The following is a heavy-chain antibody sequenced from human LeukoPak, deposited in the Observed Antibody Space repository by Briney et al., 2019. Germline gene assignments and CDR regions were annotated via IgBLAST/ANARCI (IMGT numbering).Heavy chain of an antibody. CDR2: ISSSGGTT. D-gene: IGHD3-10*01. CDR1: GFSFSNYA. J-gene: IGHJ4*02. CDR3: ARDRGILYGSGSSYFDY. V-gene: IGHV3-23*01. Sequence: GGSLRLSCAASGFSFSNYAMSWVRQAPGKGLQWVSTISSSGGTTYYGDSVKGRFTISRDNSKNTLYLQMNSLRAEDTAVYYCARDRGILYGSGSSYFDYWGQGTLVTVSS.